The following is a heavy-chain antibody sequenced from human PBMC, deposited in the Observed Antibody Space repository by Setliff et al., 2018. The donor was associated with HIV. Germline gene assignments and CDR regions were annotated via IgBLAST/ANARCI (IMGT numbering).Heavy chain of an antibody. D-gene: IGHD6-19*01. V-gene: IGHV4-61*02. Sequence: SETMSLTCTISGGSLDSGNYYWSWIRQPAGKGLEWIGRVSPSGSSNYSPSLKSRVTMTIDTSTQFSLNVRALTAADTAVYYCARSSSGSGTGSGYYYHMDVWGKGTTVTVSS. J-gene: IGHJ6*03. CDR2: VSPSGSS. CDR3: ARSSSGSGTGSGYYYHMDV. CDR1: GGSLDSGNYY.